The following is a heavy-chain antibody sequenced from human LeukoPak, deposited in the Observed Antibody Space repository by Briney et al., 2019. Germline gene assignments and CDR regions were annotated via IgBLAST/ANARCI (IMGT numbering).Heavy chain of an antibody. CDR3: VRDSRNCGGDCYAFDI. J-gene: IGHJ3*02. CDR2: IYSGGSK. D-gene: IGHD2-21*02. Sequence: GGSLRLSCAASGCIVSSNYMSWVRQAPGKGLEWVSVIYSGGSKKHADSVKGRFTISRDNSKNTLYLQMNSLRAEDTAVYYCVRDSRNCGGDCYAFDIWGQGTMVSVSS. CDR1: GCIVSSNY. V-gene: IGHV3-53*01.